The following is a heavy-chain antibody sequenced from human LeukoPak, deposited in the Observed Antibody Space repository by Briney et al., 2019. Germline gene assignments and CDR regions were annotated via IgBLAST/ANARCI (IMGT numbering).Heavy chain of an antibody. CDR3: AEWNSVCWYFDL. D-gene: IGHD3-16*01. CDR1: GFTFSSYA. J-gene: IGHJ2*01. Sequence: GGSRRLACAASGFTFSSYAMSWVRQAPGKGLEWVSAISGSGGSTYYADSVKGRFTIARDNSKNTLHLQMNSLRAEDTALYYCAEWNSVCWYFDLWGRGPLVTVSS. V-gene: IGHV3-23*01. CDR2: ISGSGGST.